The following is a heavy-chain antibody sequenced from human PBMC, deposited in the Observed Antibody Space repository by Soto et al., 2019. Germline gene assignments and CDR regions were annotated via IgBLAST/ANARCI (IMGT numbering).Heavy chain of an antibody. CDR1: GGSISSGDYY. CDR3: ASSSSSWYMPDY. J-gene: IGHJ4*02. Sequence: SETLSLTCTVSGGSISSGDYYWSWIRQPPGKGLEWIGYIYYSGSTYYNPSLKSRVTISVDTSKNQFSLKLSSVTAADTAVYYCASSSSSWYMPDYWGQGTLVTVSS. V-gene: IGHV4-30-4*01. CDR2: IYYSGST. D-gene: IGHD6-13*01.